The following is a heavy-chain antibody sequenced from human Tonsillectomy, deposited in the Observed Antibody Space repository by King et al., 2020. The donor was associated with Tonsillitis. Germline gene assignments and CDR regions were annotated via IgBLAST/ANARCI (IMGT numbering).Heavy chain of an antibody. Sequence: ESGGGVVQPGRSLRLSCAASGFTFSSYGMHWVRQAPGKGLEWVALILYDGNNKYYGDSVKGRFTISRDNSKNTLYLQMNSLRAEDTAVYYCAKDPSSGWFFDYWGQGTLVTVSS. CDR2: ILYDGNNK. CDR1: GFTFSSYG. J-gene: IGHJ4*02. D-gene: IGHD6-19*01. V-gene: IGHV3-30*18. CDR3: AKDPSSGWFFDY.